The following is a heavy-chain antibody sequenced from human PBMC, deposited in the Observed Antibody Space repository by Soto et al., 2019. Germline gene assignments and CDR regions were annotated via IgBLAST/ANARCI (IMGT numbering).Heavy chain of an antibody. CDR3: TTYGAGDAFDM. Sequence: PGGSLRLSCVASGFTFNDAWMNWVRQAPGKGLEWVGRIKSETGGGTADYVAPVKGRFTISRDDSKNTLYLEMNSLKTEDTAVYYCTTYGAGDAFDMWGQGTMVTVSS. CDR2: IKSETGGGTA. J-gene: IGHJ3*02. CDR1: GFTFNDAW. V-gene: IGHV3-15*07. D-gene: IGHD4-17*01.